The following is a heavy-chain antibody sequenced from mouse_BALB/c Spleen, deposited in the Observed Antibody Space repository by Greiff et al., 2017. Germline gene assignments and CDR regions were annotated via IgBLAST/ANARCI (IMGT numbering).Heavy chain of an antibody. Sequence: VQLQQSGAELVRPGSSVKISCKASGYAFSSYWMNWVKQRPGQGLEWIGQIYPGDGDTNYNGNFKGKATLTADKSSSTAYMQLSSLTSEDSAVSFCARWDYGKEGNAMDYWGQGPSVPGSS. V-gene: IGHV1-80*01. CDR1: GYAFSSYW. J-gene: IGHJ4*01. D-gene: IGHD2-1*01. CDR2: IYPGDGDT. CDR3: ARWDYGKEGNAMDY.